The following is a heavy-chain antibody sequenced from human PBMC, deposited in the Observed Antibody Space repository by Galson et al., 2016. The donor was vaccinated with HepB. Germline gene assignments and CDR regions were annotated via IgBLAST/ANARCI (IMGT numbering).Heavy chain of an antibody. CDR3: AKGNIVQVPAAPYA. J-gene: IGHJ5*02. CDR1: GFTVSSNY. CDR2: INSGGST. Sequence: SLRLSCAASGFTVSSNYMSWVRQAPGKGLEWVSVINSGGSTYHSDSVKGRFTIPRDNSRNTLSLQMDSLRAEDSAIYYCAKGNIVQVPAAPYAWGQGALVTVSS. V-gene: IGHV3-53*01. D-gene: IGHD2-2*01.